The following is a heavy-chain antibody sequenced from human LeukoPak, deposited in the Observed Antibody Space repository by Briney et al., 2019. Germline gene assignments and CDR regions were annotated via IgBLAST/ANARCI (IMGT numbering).Heavy chain of an antibody. CDR2: ISAYNGNT. D-gene: IGHD1-26*01. J-gene: IGHJ5*02. CDR1: GYTFTNYI. V-gene: IGHV1-18*01. Sequence: ASVEVSCKASGYTFTNYIISWVRQAPGQGLEWMGWISAYNGNTNYAQKLQGRVTMTTDTSTATAYMELRSLRSDDTAVYYCARGGSYFRFDPWGQGTLVTVSS. CDR3: ARGGSYFRFDP.